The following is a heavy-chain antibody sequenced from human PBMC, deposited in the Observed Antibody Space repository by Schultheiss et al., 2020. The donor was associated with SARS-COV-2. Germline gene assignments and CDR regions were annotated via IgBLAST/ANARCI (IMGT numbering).Heavy chain of an antibody. J-gene: IGHJ4*02. Sequence: GGSLRLSCAASEFTFRDYFMTWIRRAPGKGLEWISYISTDVSGTYYADSVKGRFTISRDNSKNTLYLQMDSLRAEDTALYYCATILRLGELSSFDYWGQGTLVTVSS. CDR2: ISTDVSGT. CDR1: EFTFRDYF. CDR3: ATILRLGELSSFDY. D-gene: IGHD3-16*02. V-gene: IGHV3-11*01.